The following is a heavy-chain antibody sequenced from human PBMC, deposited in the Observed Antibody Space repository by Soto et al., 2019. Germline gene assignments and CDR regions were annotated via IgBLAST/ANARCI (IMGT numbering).Heavy chain of an antibody. J-gene: IGHJ4*02. CDR3: ARDEGPGMVYATTPGY. CDR2: INAGNGNT. V-gene: IGHV1-3*01. D-gene: IGHD2-8*01. CDR1: RYTLTSYA. Sequence: ASVKVSCKASRYTLTSYAMHWVRQAPGQRLEWMGWINAGNGNTKYSQKFQGRVTITRDTSASTAYMELSSLRSEDTAVYYCARDEGPGMVYATTPGYWGQGTLVTVSS.